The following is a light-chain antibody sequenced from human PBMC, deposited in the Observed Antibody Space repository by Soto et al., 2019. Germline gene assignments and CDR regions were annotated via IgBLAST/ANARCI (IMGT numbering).Light chain of an antibody. J-gene: IGLJ3*02. CDR1: SSNIGTNT. Sequence: QPLLTQPPSASGTPGQRVTISCSGSSSNIGTNTVNWYQQLPGTAPNLLIYNNDQRPSGVTDRFSGSKSGTSASLAISGLQSEDEADYYCGAWDDSLNGVVFGGGTKVTVL. V-gene: IGLV1-44*01. CDR2: NND. CDR3: GAWDDSLNGVV.